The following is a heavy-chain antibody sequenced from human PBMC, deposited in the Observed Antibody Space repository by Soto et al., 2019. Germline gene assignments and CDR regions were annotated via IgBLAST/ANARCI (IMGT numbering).Heavy chain of an antibody. CDR2: IYYSGTT. CDR1: GGSINSDGFY. Sequence: PSETLSLTCTVSGGSINSDGFYWSWIRQHPGKGLEWIGYIYYSGTTYYNPSLKSRVTISVDTSKNQFSLKLSSVTAADTAVYYCARESVLRYFDWLLWGQGTLVTVSS. V-gene: IGHV4-31*03. CDR3: ARESVLRYFDWLL. J-gene: IGHJ4*02. D-gene: IGHD3-9*01.